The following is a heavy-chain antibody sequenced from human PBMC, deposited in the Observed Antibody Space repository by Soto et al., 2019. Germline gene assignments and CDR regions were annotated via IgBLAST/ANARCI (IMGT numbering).Heavy chain of an antibody. V-gene: IGHV3-72*01. CDR2: IRSKANNFIT. CDR1: GFIFSDHF. Sequence: EVRLVESGGGLVQPGGSLRLSCAVSGFIFSDHFMDWVRQTPGKGLEWVGRIRSKANNFITEYVASVKGRFTISRDDSKNSLFLQMNSLRFEDTAVYFCARDSSSCRGGHCYFDNWGQGTLVTVSS. J-gene: IGHJ4*02. CDR3: ARDSSSCRGGHCYFDN. D-gene: IGHD2-21*02.